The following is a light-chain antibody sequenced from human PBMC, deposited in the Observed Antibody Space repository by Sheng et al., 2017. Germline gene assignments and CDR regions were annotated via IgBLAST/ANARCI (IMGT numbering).Light chain of an antibody. CDR2: GAS. CDR1: RSISTSY. Sequence: ELVLTQSPGTLSLSPGERATLSCGASRSISTSYLSWYQQKVGQAPRLLIYGASRRATGIPDRFSGSGSGTDFTLTISRLEPEDFAVYYCQQYADSVTFGGGT. V-gene: IGKV3-20*01. CDR3: QQYADSVT. J-gene: IGKJ4*01.